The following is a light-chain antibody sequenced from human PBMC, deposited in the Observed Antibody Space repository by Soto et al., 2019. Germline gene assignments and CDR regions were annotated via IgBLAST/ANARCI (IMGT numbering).Light chain of an antibody. Sequence: DIVLTQSPGNLSLSPGEGASLXCRASQSVCNNYLAWYQQEPGQAPTLLSCGASNRAPGSPHRFSGSGSATAFTPPISRLEPEDSAVYYGQQYGSSLLTFGGGTKVDIK. CDR1: QSVCNNY. CDR2: GAS. V-gene: IGKV3-20*01. CDR3: QQYGSSLLT. J-gene: IGKJ4*01.